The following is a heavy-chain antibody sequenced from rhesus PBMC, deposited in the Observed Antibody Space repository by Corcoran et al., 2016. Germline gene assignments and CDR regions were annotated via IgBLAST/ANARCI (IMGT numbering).Heavy chain of an antibody. D-gene: IGHD6-13*01. Sequence: QVQLQESGPGLVKPSETLSLTCAVSGYSINSGFGWSWVRQPPGTGLEGIAYIGGSGVSTKYNPSLKGRVTISKDTSKNQFSLKLSSVTAADTAVYYCARDGPSSGSLDVWGRGILVTVSS. J-gene: IGHJ5-2*02. CDR1: GYSINSGFG. V-gene: IGHV4-127*01. CDR2: IGGSGVST. CDR3: ARDGPSSGSLDV.